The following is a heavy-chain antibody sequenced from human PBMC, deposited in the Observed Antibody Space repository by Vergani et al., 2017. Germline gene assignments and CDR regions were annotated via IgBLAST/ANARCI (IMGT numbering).Heavy chain of an antibody. CDR3: TRHVPCGDGACLHFDH. Sequence: EVPLVQSGAEVKKPGESLRISCKGSGYSFTSYWISWVRQMPGKGLEWMGNINPIDSKIAYSPSFQGQAIMSLDKSITTAYLQWRSLKASDTAIYYCTRHVPCGDGACLHFDHWGQGTQVTVSS. CDR1: GYSFTSYW. J-gene: IGHJ4*02. D-gene: IGHD2-21*01. CDR2: INPIDSKI. V-gene: IGHV5-51*01.